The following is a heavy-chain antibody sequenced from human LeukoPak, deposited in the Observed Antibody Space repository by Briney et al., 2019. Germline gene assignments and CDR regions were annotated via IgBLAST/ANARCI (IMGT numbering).Heavy chain of an antibody. CDR1: GFTFSDFY. CDR2: ISSSSSYT. CDR3: ARGQADFDS. J-gene: IGHJ4*02. V-gene: IGHV3-11*06. Sequence: GGSLRLSCAASGFTFSDFYMTWIRQAPGKGLEWVSYISSSSSYTNYADSVKGRFTISRDNAKNSLYLQMNSLRAEDTAVHYCARGQADFDSWGQGTLVTVSS.